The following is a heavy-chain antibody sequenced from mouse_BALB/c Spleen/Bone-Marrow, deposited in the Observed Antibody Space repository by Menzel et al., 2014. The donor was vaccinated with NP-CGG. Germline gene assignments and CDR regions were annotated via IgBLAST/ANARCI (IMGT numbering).Heavy chain of an antibody. CDR2: ISSSDTT. CDR1: GLSLSSDA. D-gene: IGHD2-5*01. CDR3: ARGGGYSSVNFDL. J-gene: IGHJ2*01. V-gene: IGHV5-6-5*01. Sequence: EESGGRLVTPGTPLTLTCTVSGLSLSSDAMSWVRQAPGKGLEWIGIISSSDTTYYASWAEGRFTISKTSTTVDLMITSPTTEDTATYFCARGGGYSSVNFDLWGQGTLVTVSS.